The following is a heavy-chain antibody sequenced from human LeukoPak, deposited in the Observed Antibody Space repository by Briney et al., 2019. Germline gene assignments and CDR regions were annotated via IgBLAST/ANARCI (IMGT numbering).Heavy chain of an antibody. D-gene: IGHD5-24*01. J-gene: IGHJ4*02. V-gene: IGHV4-59*01. CDR3: ARVRGTREMATISYYFDY. CDR2: IYYSGST. CDR1: GGSISSYY. Sequence: SETLSLTCTVSGGSISSYYWSWIRQPPGKGLEWLGYIYYSGSTNYNPSLKSRVTISVDTSKNQFSLKLSSVTAADTAVYYCARVRGTREMATISYYFDYWGQGTLVTVSS.